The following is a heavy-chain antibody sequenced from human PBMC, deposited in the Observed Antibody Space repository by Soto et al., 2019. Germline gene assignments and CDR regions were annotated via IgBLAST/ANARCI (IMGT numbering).Heavy chain of an antibody. D-gene: IGHD2-8*02. CDR1: GGSFSGHS. CDR3: ARDKITGLIDF. Sequence: PSETLSLTCAVYGGSFSGHSWTWLRQPPGTGLEWIGEINHSGSTNYNPSLKSRVTISVDTSKNQFSLKLTSVTAADTAVYYCARDKITGLIDFWGQGTLVTVSS. V-gene: IGHV4-34*01. CDR2: INHSGST. J-gene: IGHJ4*02.